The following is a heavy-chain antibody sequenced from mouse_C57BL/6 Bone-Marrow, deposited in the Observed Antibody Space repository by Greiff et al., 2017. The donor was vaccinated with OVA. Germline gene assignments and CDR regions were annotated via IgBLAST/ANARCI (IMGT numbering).Heavy chain of an antibody. CDR1: GFTFSSYG. D-gene: IGHD1-1*01. V-gene: IGHV5-6*01. J-gene: IGHJ3*01. Sequence: EVNVVESGGDLVKPGGSLKLSCAAFGFTFSSYGMSWVRQTPDKRLEWVATISSGGSYTYYPDSVKGRFTISRDNAKNTLYLQMSSLKSEDTAMYYCARHAPIRYYGSSLFAYWGQGTLVTVSA. CDR3: ARHAPIRYYGSSLFAY. CDR2: ISSGGSYT.